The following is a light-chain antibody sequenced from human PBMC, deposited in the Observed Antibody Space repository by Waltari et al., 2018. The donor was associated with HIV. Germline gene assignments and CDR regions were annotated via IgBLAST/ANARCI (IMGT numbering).Light chain of an antibody. V-gene: IGKV1-9*01. Sequence: DIQLTQTPSLLSASVADRVTITCRASQDLNSYLDWYQHKLGQAPNLLIYCASTLKTGVPSRFSGSGSGTEYTLTINSLQPDDFSTYYCQHLNTFPLFTFGPGTKVDVK. J-gene: IGKJ3*01. CDR1: QDLNSY. CDR2: CAS. CDR3: QHLNTFPLFT.